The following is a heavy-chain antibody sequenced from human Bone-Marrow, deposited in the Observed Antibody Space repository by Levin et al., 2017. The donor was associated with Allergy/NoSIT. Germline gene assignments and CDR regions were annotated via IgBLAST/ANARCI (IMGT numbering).Heavy chain of an antibody. CDR1: GGTFSSYA. CDR2: IIPIFGTA. J-gene: IGHJ6*03. D-gene: IGHD3-10*01. CDR3: ARTHVGLDYGSGDGYYYMDV. Sequence: SVKVSCKASGGTFSSYAISWVRQAPGQGLEWMGGIIPIFGTANYAQKFQGRVTITADESTSTAYMELSSLRSEDTAVYYCARTHVGLDYGSGDGYYYMDVWGKGTTVTVSS. V-gene: IGHV1-69*13.